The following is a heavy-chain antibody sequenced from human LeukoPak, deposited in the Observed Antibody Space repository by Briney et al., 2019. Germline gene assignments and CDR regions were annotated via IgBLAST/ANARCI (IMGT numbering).Heavy chain of an antibody. D-gene: IGHD1-1*01. CDR2: IYPGDSDT. CDR1: GYSFTTYW. J-gene: IGHJ4*02. CDR3: ARPRGYNYGSLDY. V-gene: IGHV5-51*01. Sequence: GESLQISCKSSGYSFTTYWIAWVRQMPGKGLEWMGIIYPGDSDTRYSPSFQGQVTISADRSISTVYLQWSSLKASDTAVYYCARPRGYNYGSLDYWGQGTLVTVSS.